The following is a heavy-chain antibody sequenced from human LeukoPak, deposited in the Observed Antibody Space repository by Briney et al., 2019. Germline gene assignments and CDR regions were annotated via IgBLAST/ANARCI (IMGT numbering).Heavy chain of an antibody. D-gene: IGHD2-2*01. J-gene: IGHJ5*02. Sequence: ASVKVSCKASGYTFTSYGISWVPQAPGQGLEGMGWISAYNSNTNYAQKLQGRVTMTTDTSTSTVYMELRSLRSDDTAVYYCARDLGYCSTTSCLRNWFDPWGQGTLVTVSS. CDR3: ARDLGYCSTTSCLRNWFDP. CDR2: ISAYNSNT. V-gene: IGHV1-18*01. CDR1: GYTFTSYG.